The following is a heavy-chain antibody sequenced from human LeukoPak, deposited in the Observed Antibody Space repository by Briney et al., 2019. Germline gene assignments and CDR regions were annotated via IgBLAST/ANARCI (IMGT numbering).Heavy chain of an antibody. Sequence: GGSLRLSCAASGFTFSSYAMSWVRQAPGKGLEWVSAISGSGGSTYYADSVKGRFTISRDNSNNSLFVQMNSLRVEDTAVYFCAKSRSGSANWALRIFDNWGQGTLVTVSS. CDR1: GFTFSSYA. CDR3: AKSRSGSANWALRIFDN. CDR2: ISGSGGST. J-gene: IGHJ4*02. D-gene: IGHD1-1*01. V-gene: IGHV3-23*01.